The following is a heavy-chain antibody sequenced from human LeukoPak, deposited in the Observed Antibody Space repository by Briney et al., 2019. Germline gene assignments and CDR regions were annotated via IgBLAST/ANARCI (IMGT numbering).Heavy chain of an antibody. J-gene: IGHJ4*02. CDR2: VGTSGHT. V-gene: IGHV3-13*01. Sequence: GGSLRLSCAASGFTLSTYDMHWVRQGPGEGLEWVAAVGTSGHTFYPDSVRGQFTISRENARNSVYLQMNSLRAGDTAVYYCVRSFYGDHPYWGQGTLVTVSS. CDR1: GFTLSTYD. D-gene: IGHD4-17*01. CDR3: VRSFYGDHPY.